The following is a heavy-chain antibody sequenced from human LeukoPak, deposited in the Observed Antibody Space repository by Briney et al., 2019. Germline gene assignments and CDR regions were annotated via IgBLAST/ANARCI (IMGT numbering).Heavy chain of an antibody. V-gene: IGHV3-48*04. J-gene: IGHJ3*02. CDR2: ISSSSSTI. CDR1: GFTFSSYS. D-gene: IGHD3-10*01. CDR3: AREPHAYGSGSYYNSRAGDAFDI. Sequence: GGSLRLSCAASGFTFSSYSMNWVRQAPGKGLEWVSYISSSSSTIYYADSVKGRFTISRDNAKNSLYLQMNSLRAEDTAVYYCAREPHAYGSGSYYNSRAGDAFDIWGQGTMVTVSS.